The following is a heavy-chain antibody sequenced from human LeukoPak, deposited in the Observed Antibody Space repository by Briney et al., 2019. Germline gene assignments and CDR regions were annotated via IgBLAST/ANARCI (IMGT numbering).Heavy chain of an antibody. Sequence: SETLSLTCTVSGGSISSYYWGWIRQPPGKGLEWIGSIYYSGSTYYNPSLKSRVTISVDTSKNQFSLKLSSVTAADTAVYYCARSCYDLYYYYYYMDVWGKGTTVTVSS. D-gene: IGHD2-2*01. CDR2: IYYSGST. V-gene: IGHV4-39*07. CDR3: ARSCYDLYYYYYYMDV. J-gene: IGHJ6*03. CDR1: GGSISSYY.